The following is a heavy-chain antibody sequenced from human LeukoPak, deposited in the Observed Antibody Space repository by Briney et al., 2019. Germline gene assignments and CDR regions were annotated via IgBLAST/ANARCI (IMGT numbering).Heavy chain of an antibody. V-gene: IGHV4-59*01. D-gene: IGHD3-16*01. J-gene: IGHJ5*02. CDR2: IYYSGST. CDR3: ARVSPKTLRFDP. Sequence: PSETLSLTCTVSGGSISSYYWSWIRQPPGKGLEWIGYIYYSGSTNYNPSLKSRVTISVDTSKNQFSLKLSSVTAADTAVYYCARVSPKTLRFDPWGQGTLVTVSS. CDR1: GGSISSYY.